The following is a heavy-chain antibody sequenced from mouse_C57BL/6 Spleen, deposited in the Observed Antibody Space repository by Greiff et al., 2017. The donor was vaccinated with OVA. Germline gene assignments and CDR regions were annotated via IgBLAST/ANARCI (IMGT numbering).Heavy chain of an antibody. J-gene: IGHJ1*03. CDR3: ARNVYYDYDGGYFDV. V-gene: IGHV1-64*01. Sequence: QVQLQQPGAELVKPGASVKLSCKASGYTFTSYWMHWVKQRPGQGLEWIGMIHPNSGSTNYNEKFKSKATLTVDKSSSTAYMQLSSLTSEDSAVYYCARNVYYDYDGGYFDVWGTGTTVTVSS. D-gene: IGHD2-4*01. CDR1: GYTFTSYW. CDR2: IHPNSGST.